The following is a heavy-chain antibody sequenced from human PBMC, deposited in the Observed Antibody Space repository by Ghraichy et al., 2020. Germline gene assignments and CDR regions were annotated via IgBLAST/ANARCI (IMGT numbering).Heavy chain of an antibody. D-gene: IGHD6-13*01. J-gene: IGHJ6*02. V-gene: IGHV6-1*01. CDR1: GDSVSSNSAA. Sequence: SQTLSLTCAISGDSVSSNSAAWNWIRQSPSRGLEWLGRTYYRSKWYNDYAVSVKSRITINPDTSKNQFSLQLNSVTPEDTAVYYCARDPYSRLPNFYYYYYGMDVWGQGTTVTVSS. CDR3: ARDPYSRLPNFYYYYYGMDV. CDR2: TYYRSKWYN.